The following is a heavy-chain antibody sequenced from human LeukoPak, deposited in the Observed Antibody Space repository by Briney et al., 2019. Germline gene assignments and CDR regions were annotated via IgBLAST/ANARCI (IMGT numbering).Heavy chain of an antibody. D-gene: IGHD1-26*01. J-gene: IGHJ6*02. CDR3: ARDNSVGATPYYYGMDV. V-gene: IGHV4-59*01. Sequence: KPSETLSLTCTVSGVSISSYYWSWIRQPPGKGLEWFGYIYYSGSTNYNPSLKSRVTISVDTSKNQFSLKLSSVTAADTAVYYCARDNSVGATPYYYGMDVWGQGTTVTVSS. CDR1: GVSISSYY. CDR2: IYYSGST.